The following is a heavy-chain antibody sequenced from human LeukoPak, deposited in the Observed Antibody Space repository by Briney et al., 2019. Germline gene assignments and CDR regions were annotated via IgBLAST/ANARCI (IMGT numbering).Heavy chain of an antibody. D-gene: IGHD4-11*01. J-gene: IGHJ6*03. V-gene: IGHV4-38-2*01. CDR1: GHSISSGYY. Sequence: SETLSLTCSVSGHSISSGYYWGWIRQPPGKGLEWIGTMYHRGSTYYNPSLRSRVTMSGDTSKNHFSLKLSSVIAADAAVYYCARHRGDNSNPRYYFYYMDVWGKGTTVTVSS. CDR2: MYHRGST. CDR3: ARHRGDNSNPRYYFYYMDV.